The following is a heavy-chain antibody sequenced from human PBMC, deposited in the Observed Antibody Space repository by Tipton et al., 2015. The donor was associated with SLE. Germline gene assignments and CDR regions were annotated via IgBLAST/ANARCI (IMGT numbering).Heavy chain of an antibody. Sequence: SLRLSCAASGFTFSSYSMNWVRQAPGKGLEWVSSIGSSSGYTHYADSVKGRFTISRDNAKNSLYLQMNSLRAEDRAVYYCARDHYDFLTGTRGGLDVWGQGTTVTVSS. CDR3: ARDHYDFLTGTRGGLDV. CDR1: GFTFSSYS. CDR2: IGSSSGYT. J-gene: IGHJ6*02. V-gene: IGHV3-21*01. D-gene: IGHD3-9*01.